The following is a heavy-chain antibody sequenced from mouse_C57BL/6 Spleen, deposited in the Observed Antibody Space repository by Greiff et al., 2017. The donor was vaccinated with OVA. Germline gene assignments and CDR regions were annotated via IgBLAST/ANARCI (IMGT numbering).Heavy chain of an antibody. CDR1: GFTFSDYG. CDR3: ARGGGSSPDY. CDR2: ISSGSSTI. D-gene: IGHD1-1*01. Sequence: EVMLVESGGGLVKPGGSLKLSCAASGFTFSDYGMHWVRQAPVKGLEWVAYISSGSSTIYYADTVKGRFTISRDNAKNTLFLQMTSLRSEDTAMYYCARGGGSSPDYWGQGTTLTVSS. V-gene: IGHV5-17*01. J-gene: IGHJ2*01.